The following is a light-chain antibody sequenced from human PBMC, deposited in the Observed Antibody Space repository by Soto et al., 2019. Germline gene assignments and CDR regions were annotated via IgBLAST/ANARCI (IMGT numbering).Light chain of an antibody. J-gene: IGLJ1*01. CDR2: EVT. CDR1: SSDVGAYDY. CDR3: SSYTTTSTYV. Sequence: QSVLTQPASVSGSPGQSITISCTGTSSDVGAYDYVSWYQQHPGKAPQFMIYEVTNRPSGVSHRFSGSKSGNTASLTISGLQAGDEADYSCSSYTTTSTYVFGTGTKVTV. V-gene: IGLV2-14*01.